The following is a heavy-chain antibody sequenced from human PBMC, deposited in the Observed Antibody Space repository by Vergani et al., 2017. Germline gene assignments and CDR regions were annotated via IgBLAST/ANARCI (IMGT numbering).Heavy chain of an antibody. Sequence: VQLLESGGGVVQPGGSLRLSCAASGFTFSSYGMHWVRQAPGKGLEWVAFIRYDGSNKYYADSVKGRFTISRDNSKNTLYLQMNSLRAEDTAVYYCARELGPLGYWGQGTLVTVSS. D-gene: IGHD3-16*01. J-gene: IGHJ4*02. CDR1: GFTFSSYG. CDR3: ARELGPLGY. V-gene: IGHV3-30*02. CDR2: IRYDGSNK.